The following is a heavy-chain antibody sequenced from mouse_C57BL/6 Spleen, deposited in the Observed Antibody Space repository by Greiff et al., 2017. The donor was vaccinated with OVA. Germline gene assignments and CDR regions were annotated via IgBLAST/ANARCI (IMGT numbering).Heavy chain of an antibody. CDR1: GFTFSSYA. D-gene: IGHD1-1*01. J-gene: IGHJ2*01. CDR3: ARGLLRFFDY. CDR2: ISDGGSYT. Sequence: EVNLVESGGGLVKPGGSLKLSCAASGFTFSSYAMSWVRQTPEKRLEWVATISDGGSYTYYPDNVKGRFTISRDNAKNNLYLQMSHLKSEDTAMYYCARGLLRFFDYWGQGTTLTVSS. V-gene: IGHV5-4*03.